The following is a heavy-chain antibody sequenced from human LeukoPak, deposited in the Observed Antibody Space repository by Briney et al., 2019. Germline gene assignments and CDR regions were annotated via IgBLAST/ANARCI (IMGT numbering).Heavy chain of an antibody. CDR1: GFTFSDYG. D-gene: IGHD3-22*01. CDR3: TTGTYYYDSSGYSHNVQTPYYFDY. CDR2: ISGSGDGT. J-gene: IGHJ4*02. V-gene: IGHV3-23*01. Sequence: GGSLRLSCAASGFTFSDYGMSWVRQAPGKGLEWVSAISGSGDGTYYADSVKGRFTISRDNSKNTVYLQMNSLKTEDTAVYYCTTGTYYYDSSGYSHNVQTPYYFDYWGQGTLVTVSS.